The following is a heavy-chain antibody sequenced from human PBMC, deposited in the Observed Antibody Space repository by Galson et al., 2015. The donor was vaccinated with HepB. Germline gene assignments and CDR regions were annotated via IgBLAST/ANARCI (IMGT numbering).Heavy chain of an antibody. Sequence: SVKVSCKASGYTFTSYGISWVRQAPGQGLEWMGWISAYNGNTNYAQKHQGRVTMTTDTSTSTAYMELRSLRSDDTAVYYCVRCTRTTAAGTSDYWGQGTLVTVSS. CDR2: ISAYNGNT. CDR1: GYTFTSYG. D-gene: IGHD6-13*01. J-gene: IGHJ4*02. CDR3: VRCTRTTAAGTSDY. V-gene: IGHV1-18*01.